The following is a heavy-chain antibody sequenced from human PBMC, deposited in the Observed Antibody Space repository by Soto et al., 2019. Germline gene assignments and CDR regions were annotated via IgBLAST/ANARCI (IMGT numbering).Heavy chain of an antibody. J-gene: IGHJ4*02. Sequence: QVQLVESGGGVVQPGRSLRISCAASGFIISGYAMHWVRQAPGKGLEWVALISYDGTYKYYADSVKGRFTMSRDKSKNTLYLQMNSLRAEDTAVFYCARGGGYDLFDYWGQGTLVAVSS. CDR2: ISYDGTYK. V-gene: IGHV3-30-3*01. D-gene: IGHD5-12*01. CDR1: GFIISGYA. CDR3: ARGGGYDLFDY.